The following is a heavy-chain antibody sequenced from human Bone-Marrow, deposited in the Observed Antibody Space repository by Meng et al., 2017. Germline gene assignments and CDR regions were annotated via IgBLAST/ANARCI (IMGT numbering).Heavy chain of an antibody. CDR1: GGSISTFY. CDR3: ARDAIPVRGWYYFDY. J-gene: IGHJ4*02. Sequence: SETLSLTCTVSGGSISTFYWSWIRQPPGKGLEWIGYIFYTGDSNYTPSLKSRVTMSVDTSKNQFSLKLSSVTAADTAVYYCARDAIPVRGWYYFDYWGQGTLVTVSS. D-gene: IGHD6-19*01. V-gene: IGHV4-59*01. CDR2: IFYTGDS.